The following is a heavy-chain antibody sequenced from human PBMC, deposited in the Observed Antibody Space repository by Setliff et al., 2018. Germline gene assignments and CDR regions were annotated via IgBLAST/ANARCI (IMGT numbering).Heavy chain of an antibody. CDR1: GFGFTTFG. J-gene: IGHJ4*02. CDR3: ARGQTVGPNSGKDY. Sequence: ASVKVSCKTSGFGFTTFGFSWVRQAPGQGLEWLGSISPYSGNTNYPQWLQDRVTMTIDTSATTVYMELSSLRSEDSSMYYCARGQTVGPNSGKDYWGQGSRVTVPA. V-gene: IGHV1-18*01. CDR2: ISPYSGNT. D-gene: IGHD1-26*01.